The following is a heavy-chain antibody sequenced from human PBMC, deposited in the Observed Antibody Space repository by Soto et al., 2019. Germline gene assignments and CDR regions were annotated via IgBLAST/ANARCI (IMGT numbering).Heavy chain of an antibody. V-gene: IGHV1-69-2*01. CDR1: GYTFTDHY. CDR3: AYGSGSYLHYFEY. D-gene: IGHD3-10*01. J-gene: IGHJ4*02. Sequence: ASVKVSCKVSGYTFTDHYVHWVQQAPGKGLEWLGLVDPEESETIYAEKLQGRVTITAXXXXXXPXMELRSLRSEDTGVYYCAYGSGSYLHYFEYWGQG. CDR2: VDPEESET.